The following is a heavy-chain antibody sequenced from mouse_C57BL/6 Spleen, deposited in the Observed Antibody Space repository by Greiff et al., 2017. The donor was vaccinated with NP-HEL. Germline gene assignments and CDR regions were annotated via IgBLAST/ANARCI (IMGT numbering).Heavy chain of an antibody. D-gene: IGHD2-1*01. V-gene: IGHV1-64*01. CDR1: GYTFTSYW. CDR2: IHPSSGST. J-gene: IGHJ2*01. CDR3: ASGNYYFDY. Sequence: QVQLQQPGAELVKPGASVKLSCKASGYTFTSYWMHWVKQRPGQGLEWIGMIHPSSGSTNYNEKFKSKATLTVDTSSSTAYMQLNSLTSEDSAIYYCASGNYYFDYWGQGTTLTVSS.